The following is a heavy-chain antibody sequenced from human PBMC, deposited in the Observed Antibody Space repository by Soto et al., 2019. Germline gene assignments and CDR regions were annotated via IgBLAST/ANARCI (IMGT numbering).Heavy chain of an antibody. CDR3: ARSDRSMIVAGGAFDI. CDR2: ISSSSSYI. CDR1: GFTFSSYS. J-gene: IGHJ3*02. D-gene: IGHD3-22*01. Sequence: GGSLRLSCAASGFTFSSYSMNWVRQAPGKGLEWVSSISSSSSYIYYADSVKGRFTISRDNAKNSLYLQMNSLRAEDTAVYYCARSDRSMIVAGGAFDIWGQGTMVTV. V-gene: IGHV3-21*01.